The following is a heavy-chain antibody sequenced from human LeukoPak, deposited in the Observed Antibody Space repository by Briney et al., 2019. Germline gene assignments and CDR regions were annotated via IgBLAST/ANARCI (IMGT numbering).Heavy chain of an antibody. J-gene: IGHJ4*02. D-gene: IGHD1-26*01. V-gene: IGHV3-23*01. Sequence: GGSLRLSCAASGFTFNTYAMSWVRQAPGKGLEWVSAVSSSGDTYYAGSVKGRFTTSRDNSKNTLYLQINSLRAEDTAVYYCAKDAVGGTAYYFDNWGQGTLVTVSS. CDR3: AKDAVGGTAYYFDN. CDR1: GFTFNTYA. CDR2: VSSSGDT.